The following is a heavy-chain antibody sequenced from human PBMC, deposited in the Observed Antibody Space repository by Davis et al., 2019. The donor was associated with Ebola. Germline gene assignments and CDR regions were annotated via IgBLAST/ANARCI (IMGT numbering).Heavy chain of an antibody. D-gene: IGHD3-16*01. Sequence: ASVKVSCKASGYTFTGYYMHWVRQAPGQGLEWMGWINPNSGGTNYAQKFQGWVTMTRDTSISTAYMELSRLRSDDTAVYYCARDRAGMITFGGVYDYWGQGTLVTVSS. CDR2: INPNSGGT. CDR3: ARDRAGMITFGGVYDY. V-gene: IGHV1-2*04. J-gene: IGHJ4*02. CDR1: GYTFTGYY.